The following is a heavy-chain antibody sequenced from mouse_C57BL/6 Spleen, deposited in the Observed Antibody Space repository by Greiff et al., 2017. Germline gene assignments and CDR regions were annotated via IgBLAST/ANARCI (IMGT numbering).Heavy chain of an antibody. D-gene: IGHD2-13*01. Sequence: EVKLVESGPGLVKPSQSLSLTCSVTGYSITSGYYWNWIRQFPGNKLEWMGYISYDGSNNYNPSLKNRISITRDTSKNQLFLKLNSVTTEDTATYYCARGLQGYYAMDYWGQGTSVTVSS. CDR3: ARGLQGYYAMDY. CDR2: ISYDGSN. V-gene: IGHV3-6*01. J-gene: IGHJ4*01. CDR1: GYSITSGYY.